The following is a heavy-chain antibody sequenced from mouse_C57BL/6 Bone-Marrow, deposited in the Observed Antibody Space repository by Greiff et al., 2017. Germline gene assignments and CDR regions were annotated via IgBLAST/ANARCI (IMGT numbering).Heavy chain of an antibody. CDR1: GFNIKDDY. CDR2: IGPENGDT. Sequence: EVQLLQSGAGLVRPGASVKLSCTASGFNIKDDYMHWVRQGPEQGLEWIGWIGPENGDTDYASKVQGKFTITRDTSNNTAYLQLSSLTSEDTAVYYCTRRYFEVWGTGTTVTVSS. J-gene: IGHJ1*03. CDR3: TRRYFEV. V-gene: IGHV14-4*01.